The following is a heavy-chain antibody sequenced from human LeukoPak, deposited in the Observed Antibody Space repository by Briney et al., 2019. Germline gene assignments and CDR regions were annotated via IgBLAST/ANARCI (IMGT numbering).Heavy chain of an antibody. CDR3: ARDSRGYSGYDGNDY. V-gene: IGHV3-23*01. D-gene: IGHD5-12*01. J-gene: IGHJ4*02. CDR2: ISGSGGST. Sequence: GASLRLSCAASGFTFSSYAMSWVRQAPGKGLEWVSAISGSGGSTYYADSVKGRFTISRDNAKNPLYLQMNSLRAEDTAVYYCARDSRGYSGYDGNDYWGQGTLVTVSS. CDR1: GFTFSSYA.